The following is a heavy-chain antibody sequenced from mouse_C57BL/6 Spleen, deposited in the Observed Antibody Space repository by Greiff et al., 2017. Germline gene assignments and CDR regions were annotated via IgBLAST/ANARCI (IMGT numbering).Heavy chain of an antibody. CDR3: ARWLPKDYAMDY. D-gene: IGHD2-2*01. Sequence: VQLQQSGAELVRPGTSVKVSCKASGYAFTNYLIEWVKQRPGQGLEWIGVINPGSGGTNYNEKFKGKATLTADKSSSTAYMQLSLLTSEDSAVYFCARWLPKDYAMDYWGQGTSVTVSS. V-gene: IGHV1-54*01. J-gene: IGHJ4*01. CDR1: GYAFTNYL. CDR2: INPGSGGT.